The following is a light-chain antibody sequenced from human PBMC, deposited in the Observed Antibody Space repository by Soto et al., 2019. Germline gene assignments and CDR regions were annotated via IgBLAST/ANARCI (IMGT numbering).Light chain of an antibody. CDR3: QQYNNWPIT. CDR1: QSVSSN. CDR2: GAS. Sequence: EIVLTQSPCTLSLSPGERATLSCRASQSVSSNLAWYQQKPGQAPRLLIYGASTRATGIPARFSGSGSGTEFTLTISSLQSEDFAVYYCQQYNNWPITFGQGTRLENK. J-gene: IGKJ5*01. V-gene: IGKV3-15*01.